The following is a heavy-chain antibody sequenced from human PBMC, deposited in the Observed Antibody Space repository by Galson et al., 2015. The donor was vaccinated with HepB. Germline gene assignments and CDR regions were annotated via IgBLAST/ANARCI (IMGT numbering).Heavy chain of an antibody. J-gene: IGHJ6*03. D-gene: IGHD1-1*01. CDR2: ISGSGGST. CDR1: GFTFSSYA. V-gene: IGHV3-23*01. Sequence: SLRLSCAASGFTFSSYAMSWVRQAPGKGLEWVSAISGSGGSTYYADSVKGRFTISRDNSKNTLYLQMNSLRAEDTAVYYCSRGTDVYYYYMDVWGKGTTVTVSS. CDR3: SRGTDVYYYYMDV.